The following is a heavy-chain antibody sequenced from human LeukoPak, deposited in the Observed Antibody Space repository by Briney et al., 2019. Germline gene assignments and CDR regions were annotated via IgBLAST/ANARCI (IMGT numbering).Heavy chain of an antibody. D-gene: IGHD6-13*01. CDR2: IRSKAYGGTT. CDR1: GFTFTDYA. V-gene: IGHV3-49*03. Sequence: GGSLRLSCTVSGFTFTDYAMSWFRQAPGKGLEWVGFIRSKAYGGTTQYAASVKGRFTISRDDSKSIAYLQMNSLKTEDTAVYYCSRISSTWSFDFWGRGTLVTVSS. J-gene: IGHJ4*02. CDR3: SRISSTWSFDF.